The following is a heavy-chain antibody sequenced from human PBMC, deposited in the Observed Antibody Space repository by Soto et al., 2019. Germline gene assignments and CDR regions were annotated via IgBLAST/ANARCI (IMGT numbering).Heavy chain of an antibody. CDR2: INHSGST. J-gene: IGHJ6*02. CDR1: GGSFSGYY. V-gene: IGHV4-34*01. CDR3: AAMVRGVYYGMDV. Sequence: SETLSLTCAVYGGSFSGYYWSWIRQPPGKGLEWIGEINHSGSTNYNPSLKSRVTISVDTSKNQFSLKLSSVTAADTAVYYCAAMVRGVYYGMDVWGQGTTVTVSS. D-gene: IGHD3-10*01.